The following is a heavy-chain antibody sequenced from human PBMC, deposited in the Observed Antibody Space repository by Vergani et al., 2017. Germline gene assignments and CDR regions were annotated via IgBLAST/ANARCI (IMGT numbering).Heavy chain of an antibody. J-gene: IGHJ4*02. CDR3: ARGPNWVVPAERSFDY. CDR1: GGSITYGAFY. CDR2: INHSGST. V-gene: IGHV4-39*07. D-gene: IGHD2-2*01. Sequence: QLQLQESGPGLVKPSETLSLTCTVSGGSITYGAFYWSWIRQPPGKGLEWIGEINHSGSTNYNPSLKSRVTISVDTPKNQFSLKLSSVTAADTAVYYCARGPNWVVPAERSFDYWGQGTLVTVSS.